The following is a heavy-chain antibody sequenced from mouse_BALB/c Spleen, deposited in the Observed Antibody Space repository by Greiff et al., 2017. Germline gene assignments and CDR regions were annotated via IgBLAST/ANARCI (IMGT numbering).Heavy chain of an antibody. Sequence: QVQLQQSGPGLVQPSQSLSITCTVSGFLLTSYGVHWVRQSPGKGLEWLGVIWSGGSTDYNAAFISRLSISKDNSKSQVFFKMNSLQANDTAIYYCARIYYDYDWYAMDYWGQGTSVTVSS. D-gene: IGHD2-4*01. J-gene: IGHJ4*01. CDR3: ARIYYDYDWYAMDY. V-gene: IGHV2-2*02. CDR2: IWSGGST. CDR1: GFLLTSYG.